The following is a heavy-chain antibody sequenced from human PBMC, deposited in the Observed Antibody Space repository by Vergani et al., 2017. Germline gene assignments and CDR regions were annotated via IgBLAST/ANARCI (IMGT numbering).Heavy chain of an antibody. Sequence: QVQLQESCPGLVKSSQTLSLTCTVSGGSIRSGSYYWNWILPPAEKGLEWIGRIYSSGSTNYNPSLESRVTISVDTSKNQFSLRLSSVTDADTAVYYCARDNLGYWSGGRCYAVEYVQHWGQGTLVTVSA. D-gene: IGHD2-15*01. J-gene: IGHJ1*01. CDR3: ARDNLGYWSGGRCYAVEYVQH. V-gene: IGHV4-61*02. CDR2: IYSSGST. CDR1: GGSIRSGSYY.